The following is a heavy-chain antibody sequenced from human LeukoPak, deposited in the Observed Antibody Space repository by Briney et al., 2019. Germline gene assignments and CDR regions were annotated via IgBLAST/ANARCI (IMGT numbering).Heavy chain of an antibody. CDR2: ISGSGYTT. CDR3: AKGDSAAWPESWVDH. CDR1: GFTFRDCG. Sequence: GGSLRLSCAASGFTFRDCGMSWVRQAPGKRLEWVSSISGSGYTTYYADSVKGRFTISRDNSKATPLLHMSSLRVEDTAVYYCAKGDSAAWPESWVDHWGQGTLVTVSS. V-gene: IGHV3-23*01. D-gene: IGHD1-14*01. J-gene: IGHJ5*02.